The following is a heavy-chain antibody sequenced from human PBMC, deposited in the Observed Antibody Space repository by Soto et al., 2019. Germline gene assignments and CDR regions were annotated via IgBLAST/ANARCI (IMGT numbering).Heavy chain of an antibody. V-gene: IGHV4-39*01. Sequence: SETLSLTCTVSGGSVSSNGYSWGWVRQSPGKGLEWIGTIYSNDNTHYNPSLLSRVTISVDTSKNEFSLRLNSVTAADTAVYYCARTSVVVAATAFDYWGQGTLVTVSS. CDR3: ARTSVVVAATAFDY. J-gene: IGHJ4*02. CDR2: IYSNDNT. CDR1: GGSVSSNGYS. D-gene: IGHD2-15*01.